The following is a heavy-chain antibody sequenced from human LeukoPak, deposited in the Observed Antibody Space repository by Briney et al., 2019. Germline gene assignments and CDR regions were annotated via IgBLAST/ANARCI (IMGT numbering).Heavy chain of an antibody. J-gene: IGHJ4*02. CDR2: IYPGDSDT. V-gene: IGHV5-51*01. Sequence: GESLKISCKGSGYSLTSYWIGWVRQMPGKGLEWMGIIYPGDSDTRYSPSFQGQVTISADKSISTAYLQWSSLKASDTAMYYCARSPPYGDYVDYFDYWGQGTLVTVSS. CDR3: ARSPPYGDYVDYFDY. CDR1: GYSLTSYW. D-gene: IGHD4-17*01.